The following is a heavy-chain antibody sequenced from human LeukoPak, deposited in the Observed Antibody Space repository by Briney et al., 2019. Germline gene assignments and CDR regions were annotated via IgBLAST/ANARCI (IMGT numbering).Heavy chain of an antibody. Sequence: GGSLRLSCAASGFTFSTYWMHWVRQAPGKGLVWVSRIDYDGINTNYADSVKGRFSISRDNAKNILYLQMSSLRADDTAVYYCERGDFQPTWGQGTPVTVSS. CDR1: GFTFSTYW. J-gene: IGHJ5*02. CDR3: ERGDFQPT. V-gene: IGHV3-74*01. D-gene: IGHD2/OR15-2a*01. CDR2: IDYDGINT.